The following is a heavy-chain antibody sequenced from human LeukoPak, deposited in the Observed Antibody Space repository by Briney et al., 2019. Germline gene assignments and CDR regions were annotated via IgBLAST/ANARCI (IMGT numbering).Heavy chain of an antibody. CDR3: ARHDSGTLDS. V-gene: IGHV4-59*01. CDR1: AGSLIQDY. J-gene: IGHJ4*02. Sequence: PAETLSLTCTVSAGSLIQDYWAWIRQPPGKRLEWIGYIYYTGSANYNPSLRSRVTISPDTSKNQFSLKLKSVTAADTAVYYCARHDSGTLDSWGQGTLVTVSS. D-gene: IGHD3-16*01. CDR2: IYYTGSA.